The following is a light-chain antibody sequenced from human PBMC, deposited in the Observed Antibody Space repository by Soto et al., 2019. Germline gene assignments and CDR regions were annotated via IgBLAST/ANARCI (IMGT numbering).Light chain of an antibody. V-gene: IGKV1-8*01. CDR1: QGISSY. Sequence: AIRMTQSPSSFSASTGDRVTITCRASQGISSYLAWYQQKPGKAPKLLIYAASTLQSGVPSRFSGSGSGTDFTLTISCLQSDDFATYYCQQYYSYPWTFGRWTKVEIK. CDR3: QQYYSYPWT. J-gene: IGKJ1*01. CDR2: AAS.